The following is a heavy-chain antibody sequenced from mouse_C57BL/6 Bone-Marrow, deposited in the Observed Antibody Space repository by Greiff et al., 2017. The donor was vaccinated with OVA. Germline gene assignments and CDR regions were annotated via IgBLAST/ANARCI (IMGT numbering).Heavy chain of an antibody. V-gene: IGHV5-6*01. CDR2: ISSGGSYT. CDR3: ARRAYYDYPFDY. Sequence: EVQGVESGGDLVKPGGSLKLSCAASGFTFSSYGMSWVRQTPDKRLEWVATISSGGSYTYYPDSVKGRFTISRDNAKNTLYLQMSSLKSEDTAMYYCARRAYYDYPFDYWGQGTTLTVSS. CDR1: GFTFSSYG. J-gene: IGHJ2*01. D-gene: IGHD2-4*01.